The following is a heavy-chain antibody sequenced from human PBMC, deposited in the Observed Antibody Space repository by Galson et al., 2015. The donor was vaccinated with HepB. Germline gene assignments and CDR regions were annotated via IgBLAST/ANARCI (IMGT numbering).Heavy chain of an antibody. D-gene: IGHD3-10*01. Sequence: SLRLSCAVSGFSVTHNYMTWVRQAPGMGLEWVSSIYGDNNAYYGESVKGRFTVSRDESKNVLYLQMNDLRFEDTAVYYCARVYGHYYKSGALPFHYFDLWGQGILVTVSS. CDR3: ARVYGHYYKSGALPFHYFDL. CDR1: GFSVTHNY. V-gene: IGHV3-53*01. CDR2: IYGDNNA. J-gene: IGHJ5*02.